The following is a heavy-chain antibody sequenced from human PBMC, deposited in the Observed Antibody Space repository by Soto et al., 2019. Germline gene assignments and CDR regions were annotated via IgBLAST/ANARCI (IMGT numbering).Heavy chain of an antibody. CDR1: GYRFTTYW. V-gene: IGHV5-51*01. D-gene: IGHD2-2*02. CDR2: IYPGDHET. Sequence: GESLKISCEGSGYRFTTYWIGWVRQMPGKGLESMGIIYPGDHETKYSPPFQGQATISVDKSISTAYLQWTSLKASDTAIYYCAGPGLYGRDRDGFDFWGQGTTVTVSS. CDR3: AGPGLYGRDRDGFDF. J-gene: IGHJ6*02.